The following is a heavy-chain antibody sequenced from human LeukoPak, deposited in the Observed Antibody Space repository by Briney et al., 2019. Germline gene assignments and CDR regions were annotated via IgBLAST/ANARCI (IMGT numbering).Heavy chain of an antibody. CDR2: IYYRGST. J-gene: IGHJ4*02. Sequence: SQTLSLTCTVSGGSISSGDYYWSWIRQPPGKGLEWIGYIYYRGSTYYNPSLKSRVTISVDTSKNQFSLKLSSVTAADTAVYYCARTYYDFWSGYLDYWGQGTLVTVSS. CDR3: ARTYYDFWSGYLDY. D-gene: IGHD3-3*01. V-gene: IGHV4-30-4*08. CDR1: GGSISSGDYY.